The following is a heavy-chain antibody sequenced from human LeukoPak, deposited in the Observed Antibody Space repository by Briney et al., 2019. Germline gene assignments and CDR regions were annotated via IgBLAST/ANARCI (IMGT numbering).Heavy chain of an antibody. Sequence: PSETLSLTCAVYGGSFSGYYWNWIRQPPGKGLEWIGEINHSGSTNYNPSLKSRVTISVDTSKNQFSLKLSSVTAADTAVYYCARGLNFGYWGQGTLVTVSS. V-gene: IGHV4-34*01. J-gene: IGHJ4*02. CDR1: GGSFSGYY. CDR3: ARGLNFGY. CDR2: INHSGST. D-gene: IGHD3-10*01.